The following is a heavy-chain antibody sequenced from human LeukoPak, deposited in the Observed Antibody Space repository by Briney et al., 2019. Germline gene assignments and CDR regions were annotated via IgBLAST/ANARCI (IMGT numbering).Heavy chain of an antibody. J-gene: IGHJ5*02. D-gene: IGHD6-19*01. CDR2: INAANGNT. CDR3: ARGAPIRVAVAATFDP. V-gene: IGHV1-3*01. Sequence: GASVNVSCTTSGFTFTTYTMHWVRQAPGQRLEWMGWINAANGNTQYSQKFQGRVTITRDTSASTAYMELSSLRSEDTAVYYCARGAPIRVAVAATFDPWGQGTLVTVPS. CDR1: GFTFTTYT.